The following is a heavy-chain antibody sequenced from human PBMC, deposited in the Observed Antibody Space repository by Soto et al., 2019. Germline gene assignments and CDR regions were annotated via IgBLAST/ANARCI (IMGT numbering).Heavy chain of an antibody. D-gene: IGHD1-26*01. Sequence: GASVKVSCKVSGYTLTELSMHWVRQAPGKGLEWMGGFDPEDGETIYAQKFQGRVTMTEDTSTDTAYMELSSLRSEDTAVYYCATYGSKLYGYSGSYSPLDHWGQGTLVTVSS. J-gene: IGHJ4*02. CDR1: GYTLTELS. CDR2: FDPEDGET. CDR3: ATYGSKLYGYSGSYSPLDH. V-gene: IGHV1-24*01.